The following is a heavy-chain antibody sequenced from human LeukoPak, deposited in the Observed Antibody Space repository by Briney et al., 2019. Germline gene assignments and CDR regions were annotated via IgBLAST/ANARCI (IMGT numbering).Heavy chain of an antibody. CDR1: GFTFSSYW. V-gene: IGHV3-7*01. J-gene: IGHJ3*02. CDR3: ARAQGGYDHSSGYYSLAFDI. D-gene: IGHD3-22*01. Sequence: GGSLRLSCAASGFTFSSYWMSWVRQAPGKGLEWVANIKQDGSEKYYVDSVKGRFTISRDNAKNSLYLQMNSLRAEDTAVYYCARAQGGYDHSSGYYSLAFDIWGQGTMVTVSS. CDR2: IKQDGSEK.